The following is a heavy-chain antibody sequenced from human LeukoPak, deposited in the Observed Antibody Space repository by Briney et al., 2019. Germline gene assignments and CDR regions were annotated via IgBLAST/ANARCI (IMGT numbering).Heavy chain of an antibody. CDR3: AKDRVIIAEAGHDGFDI. V-gene: IGHV3-23*01. J-gene: IGHJ3*02. CDR2: ISGSGSST. CDR1: GFSFYSYA. Sequence: PGGSLRLSCTASGFSFYSYAMSWVRQAPGKGLQWVSGISGSGSSTYYTDSVKGRFTISRDNSKSTLHLQMNSLRAEDTAVYYCAKDRVIIAEAGHDGFDIWGQGTMVTVSS. D-gene: IGHD6-19*01.